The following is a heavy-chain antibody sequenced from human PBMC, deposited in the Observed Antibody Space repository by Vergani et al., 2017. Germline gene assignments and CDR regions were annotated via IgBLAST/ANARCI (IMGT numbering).Heavy chain of an antibody. CDR3: GQCANSVPRGPVD. CDR1: GLPVSGFAFNTYA. D-gene: IGHD5/OR15-5a*01. CDR2: SSATGDENT. Sequence: RLVQSGGGLAHPGGSLRLSCAASGLPVSGFAFNTYAMIWVRQATGKGLEWVSGSSATGDENTDYADSVKGRFTISRDNSKSTLFLQMNGLTSEDTASYYGGQCANSVPRGPVDWGQGAMVAVSS. J-gene: IGHJ4*02. V-gene: IGHV3-23*04.